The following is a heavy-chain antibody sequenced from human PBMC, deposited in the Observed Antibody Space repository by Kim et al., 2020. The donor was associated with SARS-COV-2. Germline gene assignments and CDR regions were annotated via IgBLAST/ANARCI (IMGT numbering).Heavy chain of an antibody. CDR3: ARDESKQQLTKDGYYYYYGMDV. V-gene: IGHV1-18*01. CDR2: ISAYNGNT. J-gene: IGHJ6*02. D-gene: IGHD6-13*01. Sequence: ASVKVSCKASGYTFTSYGISWVRQAPGQGLEWMGWISAYNGNTNYAQKLQGRVTMTTDTSTSTAYMELRSLRSDDTAVYYCARDESKQQLTKDGYYYYYGMDVWGQGTTVTVSS. CDR1: GYTFTSYG.